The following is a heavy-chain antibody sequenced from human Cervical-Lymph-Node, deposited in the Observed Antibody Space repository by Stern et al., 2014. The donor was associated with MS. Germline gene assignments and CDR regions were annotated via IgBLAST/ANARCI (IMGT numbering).Heavy chain of an antibody. D-gene: IGHD5-24*01. CDR3: ARGHIPYAYNYLFDY. V-gene: IGHV3-33*01. J-gene: IGHJ4*02. CDR2: AWYDGSTA. Sequence: VQLVESGGGVVQPGTSLRLSCAASGFTFSSYGMHWVRQAPGKGLEWVALAWYDGSTAYYTNSVKGRFTISRDNSKNTLSSQMNSLTAEDTAVYYCARGHIPYAYNYLFDYWGQGTLVTVSS. CDR1: GFTFSSYG.